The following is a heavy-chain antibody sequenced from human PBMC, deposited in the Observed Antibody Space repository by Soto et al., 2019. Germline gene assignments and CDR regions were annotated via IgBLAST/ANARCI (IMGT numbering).Heavy chain of an antibody. Sequence: GGSLRLSCAASGFTFSSYSMNWVRQAPGKGLEWVSSISSSSSYIYYADSVKGRFTISRDNAKNSLYLQMNSLRAEDTAVYYCARDSSSSHYYYYGMDVWGQGTTVTVSS. V-gene: IGHV3-21*01. CDR1: GFTFSSYS. D-gene: IGHD6-6*01. J-gene: IGHJ6*02. CDR3: ARDSSSSHYYYYGMDV. CDR2: ISSSSSYI.